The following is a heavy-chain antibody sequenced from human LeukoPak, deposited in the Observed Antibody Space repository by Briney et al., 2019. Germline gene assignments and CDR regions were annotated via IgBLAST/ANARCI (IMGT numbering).Heavy chain of an antibody. V-gene: IGHV1-8*02. J-gene: IGHJ4*02. CDR3: ARDSRAGLDY. CDR1: GGTFSSYA. CDR2: MNPNSGNT. Sequence: ASVTVSCKASGGTFSSYAISWVRQAPGQGLEWMGWMNPNSGNTGYAQKFQGRVTMTRNTSISTAYMELSSLRSEDTAVYYCARDSRAGLDYWGQGTLVTVSS.